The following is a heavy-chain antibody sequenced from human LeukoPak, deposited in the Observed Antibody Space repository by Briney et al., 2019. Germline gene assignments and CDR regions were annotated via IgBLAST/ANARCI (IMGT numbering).Heavy chain of an antibody. Sequence: GGSLRLSCAASGFTFSSYWMHWVRQAPGKGLVWVSRINSDGSSTSYADSVKGRFTISRDNSKNTLYLQMNSLRAEDTAVYYCARLSWWELKNAFDIWGQGTMVTVSS. CDR1: GFTFSSYW. CDR3: ARLSWWELKNAFDI. J-gene: IGHJ3*02. CDR2: INSDGSST. D-gene: IGHD1-26*01. V-gene: IGHV3-74*01.